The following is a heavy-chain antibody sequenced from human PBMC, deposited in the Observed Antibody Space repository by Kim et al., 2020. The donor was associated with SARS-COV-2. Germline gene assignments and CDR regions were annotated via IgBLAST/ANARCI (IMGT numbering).Heavy chain of an antibody. J-gene: IGHJ4*01. CDR1: GLNCSNAW. Sequence: GGHPRLSCEAAGLNCSNAWMSWVRQAPGKGLEWVGRIKSKTDGGTTDYAAPVKGSFTISRDDSKNTLYLQMNSLKTEDTAVYYCTFGYCTNGVCHSFDY. CDR3: TFGYCTNGVCHSFDY. D-gene: IGHD2-8*01. V-gene: IGHV3-15*01. CDR2: IKSKTDGGTT.